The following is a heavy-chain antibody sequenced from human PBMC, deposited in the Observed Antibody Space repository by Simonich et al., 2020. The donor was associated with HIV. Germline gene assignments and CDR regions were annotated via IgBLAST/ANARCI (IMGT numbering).Heavy chain of an antibody. CDR1: GGSLSGYF. V-gene: IGHV4-34*01. CDR2: INHSGST. J-gene: IGHJ4*02. D-gene: IGHD1-26*01. CDR3: ARLKVVGTTNVLYYFDY. Sequence: QVQLQQWGAGLLKPSETLSLTCAVYGGSLSGYFWSWYRQPPGKGLEWIGEINHSGSTKYNPSLKSRVTTSVDTSKNQFSLKLSSVTAADTAVYYCARLKVVGTTNVLYYFDYWGQGTLVTVSS.